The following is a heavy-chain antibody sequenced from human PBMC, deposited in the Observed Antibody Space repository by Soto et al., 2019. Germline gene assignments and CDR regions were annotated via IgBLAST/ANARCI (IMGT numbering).Heavy chain of an antibody. V-gene: IGHV4-59*01. Sequence: SETLSLTCTVSGGSISSYYWSWIRQPPGKGLEWIGYIYYSGSTNYNPSLKSRVTISVDTSKNQFSLKLSSVTAADTAVYYCARDGRVLWFGELKDNYYYGMDVWGQGTTVTVSS. J-gene: IGHJ6*02. CDR1: GGSISSYY. CDR3: ARDGRVLWFGELKDNYYYGMDV. CDR2: IYYSGST. D-gene: IGHD3-10*01.